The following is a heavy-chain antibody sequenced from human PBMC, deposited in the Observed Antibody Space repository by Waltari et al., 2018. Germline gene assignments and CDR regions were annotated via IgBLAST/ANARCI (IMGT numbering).Heavy chain of an antibody. V-gene: IGHV4-38-2*01. Sequence: QVQLQESGPGLVKPSETLSLTCAVSGYSISSGYYWGWIRQPPGKGLEWIGSIYHSGSTYYHPSLKSRVTISVDTSKNQFSLKLSSVTAADTAVYYCKGYDSSGYYGIPFDYWGQGTLVTVSS. CDR3: KGYDSSGYYGIPFDY. J-gene: IGHJ4*02. CDR2: IYHSGST. D-gene: IGHD3-22*01. CDR1: GYSISSGYY.